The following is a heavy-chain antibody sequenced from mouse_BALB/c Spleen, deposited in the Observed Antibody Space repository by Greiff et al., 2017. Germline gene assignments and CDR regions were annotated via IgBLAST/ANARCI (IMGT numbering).Heavy chain of an antibody. D-gene: IGHD1-1*01. Sequence: EVHLVESGGGLVKPGGSLKLSCAASGFTFSSYAMSWVRQTPEKRLEWVASISSGGSTYYPDSVKGRCTISRDNARNILYLQMSSLRSEDTAMYYCARGGYNGSKDYFDYWGQGTTLTVSS. CDR3: ARGGYNGSKDYFDY. V-gene: IGHV5-6-5*01. CDR1: GFTFSSYA. J-gene: IGHJ2*01. CDR2: ISSGGST.